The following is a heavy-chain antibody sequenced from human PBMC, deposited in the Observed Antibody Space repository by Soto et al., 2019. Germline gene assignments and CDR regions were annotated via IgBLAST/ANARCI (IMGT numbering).Heavy chain of an antibody. CDR2: MNPNSGNT. Sequence: ASVKVSCKASGYTFTSYDINWVRQATGQGLEWMGWMNPNSGNTGYAQKFQGRVTMTRNTSISTAYMELSSLRSEDTAVYYCARGGDCSSTSCYVWLDPWGQGTLVTVSS. J-gene: IGHJ5*02. CDR1: GYTFTSYD. D-gene: IGHD2-2*01. V-gene: IGHV1-8*01. CDR3: ARGGDCSSTSCYVWLDP.